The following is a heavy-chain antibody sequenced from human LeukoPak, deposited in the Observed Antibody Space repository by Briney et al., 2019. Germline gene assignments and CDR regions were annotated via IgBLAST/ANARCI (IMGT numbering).Heavy chain of an antibody. CDR1: GFTFSSYG. Sequence: GGSLRLSCAASGFTFSSYGMHWVRQAPGKGLEWVAVIWYDGSNKYYADSVKGRFTISRDNSKNTLYLQMNSLRAEDTAVYYCARGDSSGYLPFDYWGQGTLVTVSS. J-gene: IGHJ4*02. V-gene: IGHV3-33*01. CDR3: ARGDSSGYLPFDY. CDR2: IWYDGSNK. D-gene: IGHD3-22*01.